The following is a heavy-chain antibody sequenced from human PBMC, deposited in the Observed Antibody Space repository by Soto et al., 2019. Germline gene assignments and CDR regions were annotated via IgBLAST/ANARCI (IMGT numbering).Heavy chain of an antibody. D-gene: IGHD2-8*02. CDR3: ARDKITGLFDY. CDR2: INHSGST. CDR1: GGSFSGYY. V-gene: IGHV4-34*01. J-gene: IGHJ4*02. Sequence: SETLSLTCTVSGGSFSGYYWTWIRQPPGTGLEWIGEINHSGSTNYNPSLKSRVTISVDTSKNQFSLRLTSVTAADTAVYYCARDKITGLFDYWGQGTLVTVSS.